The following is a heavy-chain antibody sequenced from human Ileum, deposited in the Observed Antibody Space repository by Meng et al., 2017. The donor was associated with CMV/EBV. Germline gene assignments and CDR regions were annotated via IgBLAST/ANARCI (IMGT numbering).Heavy chain of an antibody. CDR3: TKYARSGSYYHFDH. Sequence: EVQFLESGGDLSQPGGSLTLSCAASGFTFYNFAMSWVRQAPGEGLEWVATISGGGDHPFYADSVRGRFTISRDNSKNTIFLQMNNLRPGDTAIYYCTKYARSGSYYHFDHWGQGTLVTVSS. J-gene: IGHJ4*02. CDR2: ISGGGDHP. D-gene: IGHD1-26*01. V-gene: IGHV3-23*01. CDR1: GFTFYNFA.